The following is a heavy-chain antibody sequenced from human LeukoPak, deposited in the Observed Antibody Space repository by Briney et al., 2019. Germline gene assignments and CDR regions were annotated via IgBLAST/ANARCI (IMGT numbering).Heavy chain of an antibody. J-gene: IGHJ4*02. D-gene: IGHD4-17*01. CDR3: AKEPPRSLRSYFDY. CDR1: GFTFSNAW. V-gene: IGHV3-23*01. CDR2: ISGSGGST. Sequence: PGGSLRLSCAASGFTFSNAWMNWVRQAPGKGLEWVSAISGSGGSTYYADSVKGRFTISRDNSKNTLYLQMNSPRAEDTAVYYCAKEPPRSLRSYFDYWGQGTLVTVSS.